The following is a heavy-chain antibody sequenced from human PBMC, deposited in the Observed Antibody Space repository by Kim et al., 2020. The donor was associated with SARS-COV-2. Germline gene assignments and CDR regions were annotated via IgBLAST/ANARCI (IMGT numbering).Heavy chain of an antibody. V-gene: IGHV3-23*01. J-gene: IGHJ4*02. D-gene: IGHD6-25*01. CDR2: TT. Sequence: TTYYADSVRGRFSVSRDNSKNTLYLQMNSLRAEDTAMYYCAKLYTGGSSDWGQGTLVTVSS. CDR3: AKLYTGGSSD.